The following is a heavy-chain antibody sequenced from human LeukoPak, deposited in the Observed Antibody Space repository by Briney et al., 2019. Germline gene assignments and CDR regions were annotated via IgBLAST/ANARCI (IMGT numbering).Heavy chain of an antibody. CDR2: ISGSGGST. V-gene: IGHV3-23*01. Sequence: GGSLRLSCAASGFTFSSYGMSWVRQAPGKGLEWVSAISGSGGSTYYADSVKGRFAISRDNSKNTLYLQMNSLRAEDTAVYYCAKDAYNWPDTAMEQDYYYYYMDVWGKGTTVTVSS. J-gene: IGHJ6*03. CDR3: AKDAYNWPDTAMEQDYYYYYMDV. CDR1: GFTFSSYG. D-gene: IGHD5-18*01.